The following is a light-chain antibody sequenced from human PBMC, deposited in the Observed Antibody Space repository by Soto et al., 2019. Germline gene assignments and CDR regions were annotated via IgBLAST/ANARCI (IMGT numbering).Light chain of an antibody. Sequence: QAVVTQPASVSGSPGQSITISCTGTSSDIGLYKFVSWFQQHPGKAPKLMIFEGTNRPSGVSNRFSGSKSGNTASLTISGLQAEDEAIYFCSSSTNTNTLVIFGGGTKVTVL. CDR2: EGT. V-gene: IGLV2-14*01. J-gene: IGLJ2*01. CDR3: SSSTNTNTLVI. CDR1: SSDIGLYKF.